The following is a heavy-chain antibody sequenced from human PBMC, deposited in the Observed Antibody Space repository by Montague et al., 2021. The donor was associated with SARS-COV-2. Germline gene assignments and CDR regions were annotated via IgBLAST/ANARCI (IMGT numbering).Heavy chain of an antibody. V-gene: IGHV4-34*01. D-gene: IGHD3-10*01. CDR2: ISQSGNT. J-gene: IGHJ6*03. CDR3: ARLRDGVVPSPILGFGTYYSYCYMDV. CDR1: GGSFSRYY. Sequence: SETLSLTCAVSGGSFSRYYWSWIRQPPGKGLEWIGEISQSGNTKYNPSLQSRVSISLDTSRNQFSLKVSSVTAADTAVYYCARLRDGVVPSPILGFGTYYSYCYMDVWGRGTTVTVSS.